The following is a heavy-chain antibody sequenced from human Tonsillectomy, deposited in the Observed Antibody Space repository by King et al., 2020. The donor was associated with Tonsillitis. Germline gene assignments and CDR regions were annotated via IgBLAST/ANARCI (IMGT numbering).Heavy chain of an antibody. CDR2: ISWNSGMI. CDR3: AKATGNLLFGESLGYYFDD. CDR1: GFTFDDYA. J-gene: IGHJ4*02. D-gene: IGHD3-10*01. Sequence: VQLVESGGGLVQPGRSLRLSCAASGFTFDDYAIHWVRQAPGKGLEWVSGISWNSGMIGYADSVKGRFTISRDNAKNSLYLQMNSLRAEDTALYYCAKATGNLLFGESLGYYFDDWGQGTLVTVSS. V-gene: IGHV3-9*01.